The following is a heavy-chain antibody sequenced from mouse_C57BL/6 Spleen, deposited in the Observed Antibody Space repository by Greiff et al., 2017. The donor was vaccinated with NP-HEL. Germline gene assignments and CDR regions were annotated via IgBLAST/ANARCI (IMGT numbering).Heavy chain of an antibody. CDR2: INSDGGST. J-gene: IGHJ4*01. V-gene: IGHV5-2*01. CDR3: ARQPKYYGNAMDY. Sequence: EVHLVESGGGLVQPGESLKLSCESNEYEFPSHDMSWVRKTPEKRLELVAAINSDGGSTYYPDTMERRFIISRDNTKTTLYLQMSSLRSEDTALYYCARQPKYYGNAMDYWGQGTSVTVSS. D-gene: IGHD1-1*01. CDR1: EYEFPSHD.